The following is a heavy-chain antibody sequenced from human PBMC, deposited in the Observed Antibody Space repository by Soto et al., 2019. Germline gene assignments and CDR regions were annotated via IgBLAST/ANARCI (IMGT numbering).Heavy chain of an antibody. Sequence: GGSLRLSCAASGFTFSSYAMSWVRQAPGKGLEWVSAISGSGGSIYYADSVKGRFTISRDNSKNTLYLQMNSLRAEDTAVYYCAKTRLEWLLGYFDYWGQGTLVTVSS. CDR3: AKTRLEWLLGYFDY. J-gene: IGHJ4*02. CDR1: GFTFSSYA. V-gene: IGHV3-23*01. CDR2: ISGSGGSI. D-gene: IGHD3-3*01.